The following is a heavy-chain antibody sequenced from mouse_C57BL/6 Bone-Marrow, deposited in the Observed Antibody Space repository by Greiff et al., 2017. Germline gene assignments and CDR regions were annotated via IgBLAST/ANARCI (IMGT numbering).Heavy chain of an antibody. CDR3: ARDGSSYNYAMDY. D-gene: IGHD1-1*01. Sequence: QVQLQQSGAELVMPGASVKLSCKASGYTFTSYWMHWVKQRPGPGLEWIGEIDPSDSYTNYNQKFKGKSTLTVDKSSSTAYMQLSSLTSEDSAVYYCARDGSSYNYAMDYWGQGTSVTVSS. CDR2: IDPSDSYT. CDR1: GYTFTSYW. J-gene: IGHJ4*01. V-gene: IGHV1-69*01.